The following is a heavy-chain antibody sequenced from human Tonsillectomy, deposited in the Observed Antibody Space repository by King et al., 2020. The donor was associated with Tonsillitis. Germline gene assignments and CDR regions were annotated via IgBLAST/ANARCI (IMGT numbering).Heavy chain of an antibody. J-gene: IGHJ6*03. CDR1: GFTFSSYE. CDR3: ARTGYGSGSYQVYYYMDV. V-gene: IGHV3-48*03. CDR2: ISSSGSTI. D-gene: IGHD3-10*01. Sequence: QLVQSGGGLVQPGGSLRLSCAASGFTFSSYEMNWVRQAPGKGLEWVSYISSSGSTIYYADSVKGRFTISRDNAKNSLYLQMNSLRAEDTAVYYCARTGYGSGSYQVYYYMDVWGKGTTVTVSS.